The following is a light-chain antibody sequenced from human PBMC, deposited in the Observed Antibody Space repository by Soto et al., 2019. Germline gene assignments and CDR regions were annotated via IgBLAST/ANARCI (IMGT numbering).Light chain of an antibody. CDR1: QSVSNNY. Sequence: EILLTQSPGTLSLSPGERATLSCRASQSVSNNYLAWYQPEPGKAPRLLIYGASNRATGIPDRLSGSGSGTDFTLTIRRLEPEDFAVYYCQQYGSSGTFGQGTKVDI. CDR2: GAS. J-gene: IGKJ1*01. CDR3: QQYGSSGT. V-gene: IGKV3-20*01.